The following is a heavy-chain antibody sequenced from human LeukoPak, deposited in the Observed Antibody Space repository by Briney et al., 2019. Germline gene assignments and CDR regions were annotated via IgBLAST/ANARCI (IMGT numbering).Heavy chain of an antibody. Sequence: SETLSLTCAVYGGSFTGYSWRWIRQSPTKGLEWIGELNHNGNTYYNPSLTSRGIISVETSKNQFSLNLTSVTAADTAVYYCARGRIYYGSGPLLYWGQGSLVTVSS. CDR3: ARGRIYYGSGPLLY. CDR1: GGSFTGYS. J-gene: IGHJ4*02. V-gene: IGHV4-34*01. CDR2: LNHNGNT. D-gene: IGHD3-10*01.